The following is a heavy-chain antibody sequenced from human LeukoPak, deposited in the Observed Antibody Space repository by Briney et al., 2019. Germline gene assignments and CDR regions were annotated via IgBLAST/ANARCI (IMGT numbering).Heavy chain of an antibody. V-gene: IGHV3-53*01. CDR1: GITLSSNY. J-gene: IGHJ4*02. D-gene: IGHD3-22*01. CDR2: LYGGGST. CDR3: AKDASSAYTFYFDF. Sequence: GGSLRLSCAASGITLSSNYMSWVRQAPGKGLEWVSALYGGGSTFYADSVRGRFTISRDNSKNTLYLQMNSLRAEDTALYYCAKDASSAYTFYFDFWGQGTLVTVSS.